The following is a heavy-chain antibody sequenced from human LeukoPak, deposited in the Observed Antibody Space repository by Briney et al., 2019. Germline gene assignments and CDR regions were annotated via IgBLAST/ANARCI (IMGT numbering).Heavy chain of an antibody. J-gene: IGHJ3*02. Sequence: ASVKVSCKASGYTFTGYYMHWVRQATGKGLEWMGGFDPEDGETIYAQKFQGRVTMTEDTSTDTAYMELSSLRSEDTAVYYCAYRPPGDESFDIWGQGTMVTVSS. CDR1: GYTFTGYY. D-gene: IGHD3-16*01. CDR2: FDPEDGET. V-gene: IGHV1-24*01. CDR3: AYRPPGDESFDI.